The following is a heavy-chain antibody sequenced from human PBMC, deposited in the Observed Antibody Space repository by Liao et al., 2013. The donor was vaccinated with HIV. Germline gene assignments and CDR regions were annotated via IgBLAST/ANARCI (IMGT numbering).Heavy chain of an antibody. CDR1: GGSISSGSYY. J-gene: IGHJ3*02. Sequence: QVQLQESGPGLVKPSQTLSLTCTVSGGSISSGSYYWSWIRQSPGKGLEWIGEIDHSGSSNYNPSLKSRVTMSGDSSKNQFSLKLNSVTAADTAVYYCARESILSPYYSAFDIWGQGTMVTVSS. V-gene: IGHV4-61*02. D-gene: IGHD3-10*01. CDR2: IDHSGSS. CDR3: ARESILSPYYSAFDI.